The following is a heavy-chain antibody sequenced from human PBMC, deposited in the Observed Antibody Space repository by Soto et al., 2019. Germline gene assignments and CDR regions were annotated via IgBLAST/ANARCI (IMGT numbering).Heavy chain of an antibody. V-gene: IGHV3-74*01. Sequence: GSLRLSCAASGFTFSSYWMHWVRQAPGRGLVWVSRINSDGSSTSYADSVKGRFTISRDNAKNTLYLQMNSLRAEDTAVYYCARVGKSLRSCWLVYWGRGSRAPV. CDR1: GFTFSSYW. D-gene: IGHD6-13*01. CDR2: INSDGSST. J-gene: IGHJ4*02. CDR3: ARVGKSLRSCWLVY.